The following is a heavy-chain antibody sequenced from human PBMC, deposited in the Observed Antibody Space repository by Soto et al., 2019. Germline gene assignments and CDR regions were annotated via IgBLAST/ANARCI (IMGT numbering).Heavy chain of an antibody. D-gene: IGHD3-10*01. CDR2: ISSSGGII. Sequence: GGSLRLSCVASGFTFSTHAMSWVRQAPGKGPEWISHISSSGGIIYYADSVKGRFTISRDNAKNSLYLQMNSLRGEDTAVYYCAREGSVSSSDYYAYYYGMDVWGQGTTVTVS. V-gene: IGHV3-48*03. CDR1: GFTFSTHA. CDR3: AREGSVSSSDYYAYYYGMDV. J-gene: IGHJ6*02.